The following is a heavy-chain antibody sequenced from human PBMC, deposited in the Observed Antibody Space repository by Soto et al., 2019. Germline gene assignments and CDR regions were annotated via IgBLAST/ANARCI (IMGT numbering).Heavy chain of an antibody. D-gene: IGHD3-10*01. J-gene: IGHJ4*02. CDR3: ARDRSTSGGGATNFDY. CDR2: IIPVFGTT. CDR1: GVSFRSYC. Sequence: QVQLVQSGAEVKKPGASVRLSCKASGVSFRSYCISWVRQAPGQGLEWIGGIIPVFGTTTYAQKLQGRVTITADDSTTTAYMELSSLRSDDTAMYYCARDRSTSGGGATNFDYWGQGTLVTVSS. V-gene: IGHV1-69*01.